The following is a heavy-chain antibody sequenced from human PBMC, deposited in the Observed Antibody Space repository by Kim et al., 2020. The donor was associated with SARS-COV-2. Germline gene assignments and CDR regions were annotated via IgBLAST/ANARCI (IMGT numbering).Heavy chain of an antibody. J-gene: IGHJ6*02. D-gene: IGHD6-25*01. Sequence: GGSLRLSCAASGFIFSTAWMSWVRQAPGKGLEWVANLKQDGSDGFYVDSAKGRFTISRDNAKNSLYLQMNTLRAEDTAVYFCVRGSGGDWGQGTTVTVSS. CDR3: VRGSGGD. V-gene: IGHV3-7*01. CDR2: LKQDGSDG. CDR1: GFIFSTAW.